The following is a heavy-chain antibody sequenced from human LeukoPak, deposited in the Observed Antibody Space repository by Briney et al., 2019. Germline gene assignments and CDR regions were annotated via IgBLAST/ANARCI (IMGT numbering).Heavy chain of an antibody. D-gene: IGHD2-2*01. CDR2: INYSGST. V-gene: IGHV4-59*12. CDR1: GGSISSDY. J-gene: IGHJ4*02. CDR3: ARGGYCSSTSCYYFDY. Sequence: PSETLSLTCTVSGGSISSDYWSWIRQPPGKGLEWIGCINYSGSTNYSPSLKSRVTTSVDTSKNQFSLKLSSVTAADTAVYYCARGGYCSSTSCYYFDYWGQGTLVTVSS.